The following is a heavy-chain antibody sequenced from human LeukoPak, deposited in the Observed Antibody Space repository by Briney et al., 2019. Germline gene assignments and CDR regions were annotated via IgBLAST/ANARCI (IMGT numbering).Heavy chain of an antibody. Sequence: SVKVSCKASGYTFTSYAMHWVRQAPGQRREWMGWINAGNGNTKYSQKFQGRVTITRDTSASTAYMELSSLRSEDTAVYYCARAEELYYYYGMDVWGQGTTVTVSS. CDR2: INAGNGNT. CDR3: ARAEELYYYYGMDV. D-gene: IGHD1-7*01. V-gene: IGHV1-3*01. J-gene: IGHJ6*02. CDR1: GYTFTSYA.